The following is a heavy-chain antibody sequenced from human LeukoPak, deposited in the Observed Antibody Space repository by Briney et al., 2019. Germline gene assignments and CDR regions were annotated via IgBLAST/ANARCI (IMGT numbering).Heavy chain of an antibody. CDR2: ISSSSSYI. CDR1: GFTFSSYS. D-gene: IGHD6-13*01. CDR3: ARGWGAAAATPRGY. V-gene: IGHV3-21*01. Sequence: GGTLRLSCAASGFTFSSYSMNWVRQAPGKGLEWVSSISSSSSYIYCADSVKGRFTISRDNAKNSLYLQMNSLRAEDTAVYYCARGWGAAAATPRGYWGQGTLVTVSS. J-gene: IGHJ4*02.